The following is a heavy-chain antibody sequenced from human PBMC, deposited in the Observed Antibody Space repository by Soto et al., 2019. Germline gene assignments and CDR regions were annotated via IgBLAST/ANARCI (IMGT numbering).Heavy chain of an antibody. CDR3: ARLSSIAARPHWFDP. CDR2: IYYSGST. V-gene: IGHV4-39*01. J-gene: IGHJ5*02. CDR1: GGSISSSSYY. Sequence: QLQLQESGPGLVKPSETLSLTCTVSGGSISSSSYYWGWIRQPPGKGLEWIGSIYYSGSTYYNPSLKSRVTISVDTSKNQFSLKLSSVTAADTAVYYCARLSSIAARPHWFDPWGQGTLVTVSS. D-gene: IGHD6-6*01.